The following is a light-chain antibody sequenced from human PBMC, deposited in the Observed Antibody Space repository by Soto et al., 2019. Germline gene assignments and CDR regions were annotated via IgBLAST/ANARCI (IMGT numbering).Light chain of an antibody. CDR2: DAS. J-gene: IGKJ3*01. CDR1: QDISNH. V-gene: IGKV1-33*01. CDR3: QKHDGGPL. Sequence: DIQLTQSPSSLSASVGDRVTITCQASQDISNHITWYQQKPGKAPNLLIYDASDLETGVPSRFSGGGSGTFFSFSINSLQPEDIATYYCQKHDGGPLFGSVTKVEIK.